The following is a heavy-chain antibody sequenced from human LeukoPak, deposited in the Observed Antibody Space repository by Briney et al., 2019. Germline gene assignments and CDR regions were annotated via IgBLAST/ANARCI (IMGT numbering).Heavy chain of an antibody. V-gene: IGHV3-23*01. D-gene: IGHD4-17*01. Sequence: GGSLRLSCAASGFTISSCAMTWVRQAPGRGLEWVAAISTSGGSTYYADSVKGRFTISRDNSKNTLYLGMNNLRAEDTAVYYCAKGRIYGALDSFDYWGQGTLVTVSS. CDR3: AKGRIYGALDSFDY. J-gene: IGHJ4*02. CDR2: ISTSGGST. CDR1: GFTISSCA.